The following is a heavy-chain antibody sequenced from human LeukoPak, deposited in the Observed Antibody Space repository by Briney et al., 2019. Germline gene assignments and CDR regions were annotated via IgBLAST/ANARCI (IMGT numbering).Heavy chain of an antibody. CDR1: GGSISSGGYS. D-gene: IGHD3-10*01. V-gene: IGHV4-30-2*01. Sequence: SQTLSLTCAVPGGSISSGGYSWSWIRQPPGKGLEWIGYIYHSGSTYYNPSLKSRVTISVDRSKNQFSLKLSSVTAADTAVYYCARGITMVRGLSHDAFDIWGQGTMVTVSS. CDR3: ARGITMVRGLSHDAFDI. CDR2: IYHSGST. J-gene: IGHJ3*02.